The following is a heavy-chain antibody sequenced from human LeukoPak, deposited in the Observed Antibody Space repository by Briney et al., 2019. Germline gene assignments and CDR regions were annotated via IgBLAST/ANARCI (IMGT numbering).Heavy chain of an antibody. CDR2: IHHSGST. V-gene: IGHV4-4*02. Sequence: SETLSLTCAVSGGSISSRNWWSWVRQPPGKGLEWIAEIHHSGSTNYNPSLKSRVTISVDKSKNQFSLKLSSVTAADTAVYYCARVIVRGVNYMDVWGKGTTVTVSS. CDR3: ARVIVRGVNYMDV. CDR1: GGSISSRNW. D-gene: IGHD3-10*01. J-gene: IGHJ6*03.